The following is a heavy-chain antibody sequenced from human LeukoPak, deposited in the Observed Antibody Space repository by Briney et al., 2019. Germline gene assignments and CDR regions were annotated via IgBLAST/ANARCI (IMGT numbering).Heavy chain of an antibody. Sequence: ASVKVSCKASGYTFTSYGISWVRQAPGQGLEWMGWINPNSGGTNYAQKFQGRVTMTRDTSISTAYMELSRLRSDDTAVYYCARDLEWELSGGDYWGQGTLVTVSS. J-gene: IGHJ4*02. CDR1: GYTFTSYG. V-gene: IGHV1-2*02. D-gene: IGHD1-26*01. CDR2: INPNSGGT. CDR3: ARDLEWELSGGDY.